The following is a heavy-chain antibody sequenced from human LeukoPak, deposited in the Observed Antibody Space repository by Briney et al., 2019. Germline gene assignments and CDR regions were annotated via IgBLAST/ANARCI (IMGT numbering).Heavy chain of an antibody. D-gene: IGHD7-27*01. V-gene: IGHV3-7*01. CDR1: GFTFSSYW. J-gene: IGHJ6*02. Sequence: PGGSLRLSCAASGFTFSSYWMSWVRQAPGKGLEWVANIKQDGSEKYYVDSVKGRFTISRDNAKNSLYLQMNSLRAEDTAVYYCARDLAVLGSYYYGMDVWGQGTTVTVSS. CDR3: ARDLAVLGSYYYGMDV. CDR2: IKQDGSEK.